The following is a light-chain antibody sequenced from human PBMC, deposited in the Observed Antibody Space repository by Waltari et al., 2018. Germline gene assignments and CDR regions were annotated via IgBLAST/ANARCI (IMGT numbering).Light chain of an antibody. V-gene: IGKV3-15*01. CDR3: QQYDNWPLL. Sequence: EIVMTQSPATLSVSPGERATLSCRASQSVSSSFAWYQQKPGQAPRLLFYGASIRATGIPVRFMVSGSGTDFTLTIDSVQSEYFAVYYCQQYDNWPLLFGQGTKVEIK. J-gene: IGKJ1*01. CDR1: QSVSSS. CDR2: GAS.